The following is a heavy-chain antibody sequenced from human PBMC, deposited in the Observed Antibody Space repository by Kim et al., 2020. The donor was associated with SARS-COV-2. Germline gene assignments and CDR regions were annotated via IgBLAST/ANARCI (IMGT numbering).Heavy chain of an antibody. CDR1: GFTFSSYG. D-gene: IGHD3-3*01. J-gene: IGHJ5*02. CDR2: ISYDGSNK. CDR3: AKDPYDFWSGYYFPAGGFLFDP. Sequence: GGSLRLSCAASGFTFSSYGMHWVRQAPGKGLEWVAVISYDGSNKYYADSVKGRFTISRDNSKNTLYLQMNSLRAEDTAVYYCAKDPYDFWSGYYFPAGGFLFDPWGQGTLVTVSS. V-gene: IGHV3-30*18.